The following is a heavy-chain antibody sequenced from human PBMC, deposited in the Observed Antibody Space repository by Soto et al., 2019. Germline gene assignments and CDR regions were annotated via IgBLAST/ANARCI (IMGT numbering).Heavy chain of an antibody. CDR3: ARIQLWTGLYYFDY. Sequence: HGESLKISCKGSGYSFTSYWIGWVRQMPGKGLEWMGIIYPGDSDTRYSPSFQGQVTISADKSISTAYMELSSLRSEDTAVYYCARIQLWTGLYYFDYWGQGTLVTVSS. V-gene: IGHV5-51*01. J-gene: IGHJ4*02. CDR2: IYPGDSDT. D-gene: IGHD5-18*01. CDR1: GYSFTSYW.